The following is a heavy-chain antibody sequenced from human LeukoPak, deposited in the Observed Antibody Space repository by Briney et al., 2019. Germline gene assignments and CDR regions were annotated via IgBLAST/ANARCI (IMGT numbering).Heavy chain of an antibody. CDR2: IYTSGST. D-gene: IGHD6-13*01. CDR1: GGSISSYY. J-gene: IGHJ6*03. Sequence: PSETLSLTCTVSGGSISSYYWSWIRQPAGKGLEWIGRIYTSGSTNYNPSLKSRVTMSVDTSKNQFSLKLSSVTAADTAVYYCARDSAAQYYYYYMDVWGKGTTVTVSS. V-gene: IGHV4-4*07. CDR3: ARDSAAQYYYYYMDV.